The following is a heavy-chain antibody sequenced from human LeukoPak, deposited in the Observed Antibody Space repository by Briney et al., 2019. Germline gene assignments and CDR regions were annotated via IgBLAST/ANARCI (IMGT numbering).Heavy chain of an antibody. CDR3: ARDSSWYASEYFQH. CDR2: INPNSGGT. J-gene: IGHJ1*01. Sequence: GASVKVSCKASGYTFTGYYMHWVRQAPGQGLEWMGWINPNSGGTNYAQKFQGRVTMTRDTSISTAYMELSRLRSDDTAVYYCARDSSWYASEYFQHWGQGTLVTVSS. V-gene: IGHV1-2*02. D-gene: IGHD6-13*01. CDR1: GYTFTGYY.